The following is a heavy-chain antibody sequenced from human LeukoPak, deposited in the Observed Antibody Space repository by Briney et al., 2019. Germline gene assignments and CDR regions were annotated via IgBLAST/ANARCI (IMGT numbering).Heavy chain of an antibody. V-gene: IGHV1-2*02. CDR1: GYTFTAYY. J-gene: IGHJ4*02. D-gene: IGHD2-2*01. CDR2: INPNSGGT. CDR3: ARETSGVSAAGYFDY. Sequence: ASVRVSCKASGYTFTAYYMHWVRQAPGQGLEWMGWINPNSGGTNYAQKFLGRVTMTRDTSISTAYMELSRLRSDDTAMYYCARETSGVSAAGYFDYWGQGTLVTVSS.